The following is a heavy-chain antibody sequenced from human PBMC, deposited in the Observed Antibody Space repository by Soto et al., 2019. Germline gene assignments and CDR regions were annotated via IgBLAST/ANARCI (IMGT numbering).Heavy chain of an antibody. D-gene: IGHD2-2*01. CDR1: GGSFSGYY. J-gene: IGHJ4*02. CDR2: INHNGVT. V-gene: IGHV4-34*01. Sequence: SETLSLTCAVDGGSFSGYYWSWVRQPPGMGLEWIGDINHNGVTNYNPSLKSRVIISVDTSKTQFSLKLSSVTAADTAVYYCAREVGYYSPTRRNLYFDSWGPGTLVTVSS. CDR3: AREVGYYSPTRRNLYFDS.